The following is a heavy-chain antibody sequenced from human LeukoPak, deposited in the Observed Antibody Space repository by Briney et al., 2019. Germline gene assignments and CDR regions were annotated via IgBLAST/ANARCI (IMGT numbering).Heavy chain of an antibody. D-gene: IGHD6-6*01. J-gene: IGHJ4*02. CDR3: ARGRKAARGADY. V-gene: IGHV3-7*01. CDR1: GFIFNSYA. CDR2: IKQDGSEK. Sequence: PGGSLRLSCAASGFIFNSYAIHWVRQAPGKGLEWVANIKQDGSEKYYVDSVKGRFTISRDNAKNSLYLQMNSLRAEDTAVYYCARGRKAARGADYWGQGTLVTVSS.